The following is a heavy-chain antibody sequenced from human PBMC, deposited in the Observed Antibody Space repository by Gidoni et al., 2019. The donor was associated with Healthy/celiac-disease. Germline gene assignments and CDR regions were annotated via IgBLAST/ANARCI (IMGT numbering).Heavy chain of an antibody. D-gene: IGHD2-2*01. CDR2: IIPIFGTA. Sequence: QVQLVQSGAEVKKPGSSVKVSCKASGGTFSSYANSWVRQAPGQGLEWMGGIIPIFGTANYAQKFQGRVTITADESTSTAYMELSSLRSEDTAVYYCARGIVVVPAANAGGWFDPWGQGTLVTVSS. CDR1: GGTFSSYA. V-gene: IGHV1-69*01. J-gene: IGHJ5*02. CDR3: ARGIVVVPAANAGGWFDP.